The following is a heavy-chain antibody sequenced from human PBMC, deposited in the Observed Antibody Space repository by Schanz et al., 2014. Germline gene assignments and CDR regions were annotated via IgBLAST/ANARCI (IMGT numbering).Heavy chain of an antibody. J-gene: IGHJ6*02. V-gene: IGHV3-11*01. CDR2: VSSYDTTV. Sequence: VQLVESGGGLIQPGGSLRLSCAASGFTVSSNYMSWVRQAPGRGLEWISYVSSYDTTVSYADSVKGRFTISRDNAKNSVYLQMNSLRVEDTAVYYCARYGFRKFGVVYGLAVWGQGTTVTVS. D-gene: IGHD3-3*01. CDR1: GFTVSSNY. CDR3: ARYGFRKFGVVYGLAV.